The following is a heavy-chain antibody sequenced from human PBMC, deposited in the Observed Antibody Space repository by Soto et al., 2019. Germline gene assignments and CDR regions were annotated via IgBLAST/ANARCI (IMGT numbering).Heavy chain of an antibody. J-gene: IGHJ6*03. D-gene: IGHD3-10*01. CDR2: IYYSGST. CDR1: GGSISSGGYY. CDR3: ARTGGVYYYYMDV. V-gene: IGHV4-31*03. Sequence: SETLSLTCTVSGGSISSGGYYWSWIRQHPGKGLEWIGYIYYSGSTYYNPSLKSRVTISVDTSKNQFSLKLSSATAADTAVYYCARTGGVYYYYMDVWGKGTTVTVSS.